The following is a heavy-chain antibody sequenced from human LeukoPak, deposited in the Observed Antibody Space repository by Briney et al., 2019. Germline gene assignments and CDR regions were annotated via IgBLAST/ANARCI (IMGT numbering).Heavy chain of an antibody. D-gene: IGHD2-15*01. CDR3: AGLGYCSGGSCSDAFDI. CDR2: MNPNSGNT. V-gene: IGHV1-8*01. CDR1: GYTFTGYD. Sequence: GASVKVSCKASGYTFTGYDINWVRQATGQGLEWMGWMNPNSGNTGYAQKFQGRVTMTRNTSISTAYMELSSLRSEDTAVYYCAGLGYCSGGSCSDAFDIWGQGTMVTVSS. J-gene: IGHJ3*02.